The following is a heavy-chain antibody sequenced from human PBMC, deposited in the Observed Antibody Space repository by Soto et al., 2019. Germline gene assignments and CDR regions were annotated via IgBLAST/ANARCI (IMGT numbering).Heavy chain of an antibody. J-gene: IGHJ4*02. V-gene: IGHV3-30*03. Sequence: PGGSLRLSCAASGFTFSSYGMHWVRQAPGKGLEWVAVISYDGSNKYYADSVKGRFTISRDNSKNTLYLQMNSLRADDTAVYYCATDPDEDQLNPGGSFVNWGQGTLVTVSS. D-gene: IGHD5-12*01. CDR3: ATDPDEDQLNPGGSFVN. CDR1: GFTFSSYG. CDR2: ISYDGSNK.